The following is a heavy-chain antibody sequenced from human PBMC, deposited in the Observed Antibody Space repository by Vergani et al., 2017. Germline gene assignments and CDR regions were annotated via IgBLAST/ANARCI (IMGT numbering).Heavy chain of an antibody. J-gene: IGHJ4*02. D-gene: IGHD6-13*01. Sequence: QVQLQESGPGLVKPSETLSLTCNVSDYSISSNYYWGWIRQPPGKGLEWIGSMHHSGGTYYNPSLKSRVSISLETSKNQVFLSLTSVTAADTAVYYCAKDGRRPWSNSWANFANWGQGILVTVSS. V-gene: IGHV4-38-2*02. CDR1: DYSISSNYY. CDR2: MHHSGGT. CDR3: AKDGRRPWSNSWANFAN.